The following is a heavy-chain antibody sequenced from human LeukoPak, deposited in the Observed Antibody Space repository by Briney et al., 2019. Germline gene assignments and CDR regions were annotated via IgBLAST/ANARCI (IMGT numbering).Heavy chain of an antibody. CDR3: AREARDGYNRD. CDR2: IDWNGGNI. J-gene: IGHJ4*02. Sequence: GGSLRLSCAASGFTFDDYAMHWVRQVPGKGLEWVSGIDWNGGNIGYGDSVKGRFTISRDNAKNSLYLQMNSLRAEDTAVYYCAREARDGYNRDWGQGTLVTVSS. V-gene: IGHV3-9*01. D-gene: IGHD5-24*01. CDR1: GFTFDDYA.